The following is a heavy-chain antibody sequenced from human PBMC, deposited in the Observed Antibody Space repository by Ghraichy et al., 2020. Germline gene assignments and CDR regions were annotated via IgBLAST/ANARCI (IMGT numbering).Heavy chain of an antibody. CDR2: IRNDGSNI. V-gene: IGHV3-33*01. Sequence: SCAASGFTFNTYGMHWVRQTPGKGLEWVAIIRNDGSNILYEDSVKGRFTISRDNSKNTLYLQMNSLRAEDTAVYYCARDLAKGRYFDYWGQGTLVTVSS. CDR3: ARDLAKGRYFDY. CDR1: GFTFNTYG. J-gene: IGHJ4*02.